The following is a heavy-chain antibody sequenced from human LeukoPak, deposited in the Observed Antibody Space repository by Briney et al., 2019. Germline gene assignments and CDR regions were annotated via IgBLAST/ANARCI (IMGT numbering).Heavy chain of an antibody. CDR2: TYYSGST. V-gene: IGHV4-59*01. CDR3: ARGGSYHFDY. Sequence: SETLSLTCTVSGGSISSYYWSWLRQPPGKGLEWIGYTYYSGSTNYNPSLKSRVTISVDTSKNQFSLKLSSVTAADTAVYYCARGGSYHFDYWGQGTLVTVSS. J-gene: IGHJ4*02. CDR1: GGSISSYY. D-gene: IGHD1-26*01.